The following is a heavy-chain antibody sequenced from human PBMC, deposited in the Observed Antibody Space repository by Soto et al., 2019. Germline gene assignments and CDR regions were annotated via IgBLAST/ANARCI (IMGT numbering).Heavy chain of an antibody. CDR2: IYWDDDE. J-gene: IGHJ6*02. D-gene: IGHD3-10*01. CDR1: GFSLNTGGVG. CDR3: VRNWRYYGGDYYYGMDA. Sequence: ITLKESGPTLVKPTQTLTLTCTFSGFSLNTGGVGVGWVRQPRGKAMEWLALIYWDDDERYRQSLRSSLNITKDTINNQVVLTMTNMDPEDTATYYCVRNWRYYGGDYYYGMDAWGQGTTVTVSS. V-gene: IGHV2-5*02.